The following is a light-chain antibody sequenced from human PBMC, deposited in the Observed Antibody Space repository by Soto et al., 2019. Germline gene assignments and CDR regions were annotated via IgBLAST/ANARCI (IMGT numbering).Light chain of an antibody. CDR2: EGS. V-gene: IGLV2-23*01. Sequence: QSVLTQPASVSGSPGQSITISCTGTSSDVGSYNLVSWYQQHPGEAPKLMIYEGSKRPSGVSNRFSGSKSGNTASLTISGLQAEDEADYYCCSYAGSSTFVLGTGTEVXV. J-gene: IGLJ1*01. CDR1: SSDVGSYNL. CDR3: CSYAGSSTFV.